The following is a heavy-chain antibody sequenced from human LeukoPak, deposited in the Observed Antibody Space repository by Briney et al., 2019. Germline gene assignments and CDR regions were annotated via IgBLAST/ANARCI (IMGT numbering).Heavy chain of an antibody. J-gene: IGHJ4*02. Sequence: TGGSLRLSCAASGFTFSSYAMSWVRQAPGKGLEWVSAISGSGGSTYYADSVKGRFTISRDTSKNTLYLQMNSLRAEDTAVYYCAKDLYSDRYVPRLDFDYWGQGTLVTVSS. V-gene: IGHV3-23*01. CDR3: AKDLYSDRYVPRLDFDY. CDR2: ISGSGGST. D-gene: IGHD5-18*01. CDR1: GFTFSSYA.